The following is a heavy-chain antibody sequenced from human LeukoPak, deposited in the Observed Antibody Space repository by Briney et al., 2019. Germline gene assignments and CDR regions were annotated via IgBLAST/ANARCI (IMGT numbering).Heavy chain of an antibody. Sequence: GASVKVSCKASGYTFTGYYMHWVRQAPGQGLEWMGWINPNSGGTNYAQKFQGRVTMTRDTSISTAYMELSRLRSDDTAVYYCARRSADFWCGYTPFDPWGQGTLVTVSS. CDR1: GYTFTGYY. CDR3: ARRSADFWCGYTPFDP. J-gene: IGHJ5*02. D-gene: IGHD3-3*01. V-gene: IGHV1-2*02. CDR2: INPNSGGT.